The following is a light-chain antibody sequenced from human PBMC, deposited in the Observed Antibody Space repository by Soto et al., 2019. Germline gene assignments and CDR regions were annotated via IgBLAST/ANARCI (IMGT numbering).Light chain of an antibody. CDR1: HSVSSSY. J-gene: IGKJ1*01. CDR2: GAS. V-gene: IGKV3-20*01. CDR3: QQYGSSPLWT. Sequence: EIVLTQSPGTLSLSQGERATLSCRASHSVSSSYLSWYRQKPGQAPRLLIYGASSRATGIPDRFSGSGSGTDFTLTISRLEPEDFAVYYCQQYGSSPLWTFGQGTKV.